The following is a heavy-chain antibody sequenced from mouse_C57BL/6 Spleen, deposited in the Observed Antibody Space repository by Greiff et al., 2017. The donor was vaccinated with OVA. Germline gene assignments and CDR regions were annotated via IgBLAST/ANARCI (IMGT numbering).Heavy chain of an antibody. V-gene: IGHV1-74*01. CDR2: IHPSDSDT. CDR3: AIDKITTVVEGAY. Sequence: QVQLQQPGAELVKPGASVKVSCKASGYTFTSYWMHWVKQRPGQGLEWIGRIHPSDSDTNYNQKFKGKATLTVDKSSSTAYMQLSSLTSEDSAVYFCAIDKITTVVEGAYWGQGTLVTVSA. CDR1: GYTFTSYW. D-gene: IGHD1-1*01. J-gene: IGHJ3*01.